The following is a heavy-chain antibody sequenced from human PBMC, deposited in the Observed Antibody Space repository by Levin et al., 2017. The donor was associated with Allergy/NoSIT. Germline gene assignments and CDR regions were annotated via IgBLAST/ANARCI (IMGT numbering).Heavy chain of an antibody. CDR1: GFTFGDYT. V-gene: IGHV3-49*03. J-gene: IGHJ4*02. D-gene: IGHD6-13*01. Sequence: GGSLRLSCTASGFTFGDYTMSWFRQAPGKGLEWVGFIGGKGYGGTTEYAASVKGRSTITRDDSKSIAYLQMNSLKTEDTAEYCCARDPVPFSSSWYFDYWGRGTLVTVSS. CDR2: IGGKGYGGTT. CDR3: ARDPVPFSSSWYFDY.